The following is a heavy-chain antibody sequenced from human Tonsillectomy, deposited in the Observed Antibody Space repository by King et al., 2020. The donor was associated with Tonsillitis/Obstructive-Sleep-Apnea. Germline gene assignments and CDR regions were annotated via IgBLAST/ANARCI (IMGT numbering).Heavy chain of an antibody. J-gene: IGHJ6*02. Sequence: VQLVESGAEVKKPGASVKVSCKASGYTFTSYGISWVRQAPGQGLEGMGWISAYNGNTNYAQKLQGRVTMTTDTSTSTAYMELRSLRSDDTAVYYCARVSTVTTSAIYYYYGMDVWGQGTTVTVSS. V-gene: IGHV1-18*01. CDR1: GYTFTSYG. D-gene: IGHD4-11*01. CDR2: ISAYNGNT. CDR3: ARVSTVTTSAIYYYYGMDV.